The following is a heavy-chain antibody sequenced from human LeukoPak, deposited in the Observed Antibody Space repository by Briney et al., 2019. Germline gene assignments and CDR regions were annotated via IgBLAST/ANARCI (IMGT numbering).Heavy chain of an antibody. Sequence: GGSLRLSCAASGFTFSTYWMHWVRQVPGKGLVWVSRISIDGSNALYADSVKGRFTISRDNAKNTLYLQMNSLRAEDAAVYYCARIRLGWYFDLWGRGTLVTVSS. CDR3: ARIRLGWYFDL. D-gene: IGHD6-19*01. J-gene: IGHJ2*01. CDR1: GFTFSTYW. CDR2: ISIDGSNA. V-gene: IGHV3-74*01.